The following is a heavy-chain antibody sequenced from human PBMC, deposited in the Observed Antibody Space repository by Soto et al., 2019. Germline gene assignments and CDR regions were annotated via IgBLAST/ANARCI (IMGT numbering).Heavy chain of an antibody. V-gene: IGHV4-59*08. J-gene: IGHJ6*03. CDR3: ARHETETPYYMDV. CDR2: IYYSGST. CDR1: GGSISSYY. Sequence: SETLSITCTVSGGSISSYYWSWIRQPPGKGLEWIGYIYYSGSTNYNPSLKSRVTISVDTSKNQFSLKLSSVTAADTAVYYCARHETETPYYMDVWGKGTTVTVSS.